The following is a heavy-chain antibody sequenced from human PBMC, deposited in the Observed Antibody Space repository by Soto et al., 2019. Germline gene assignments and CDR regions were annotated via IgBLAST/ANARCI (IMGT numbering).Heavy chain of an antibody. CDR3: ASGASRWYPYFFDS. V-gene: IGHV1-69*01. D-gene: IGHD6-13*01. J-gene: IGHJ4*02. CDR1: EGTFNSYA. Sequence: QAQVVQSGAEVRKPGSSVKLSCKASEGTFNSYAIAWVRQAPGQGLEWMGGIIPYYNTLNYAQKLQDRVTITADDSTNTVYMELSSLRSDDTAVYFCASGASRWYPYFFDSGAQGTLVTVSS. CDR2: IIPYYNTL.